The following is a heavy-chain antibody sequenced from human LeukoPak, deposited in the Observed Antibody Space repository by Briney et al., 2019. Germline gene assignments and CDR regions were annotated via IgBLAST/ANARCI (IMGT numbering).Heavy chain of an antibody. CDR2: ISDSGGST. V-gene: IGHV3-23*01. Sequence: PGGSLRLSCAASGFTFSSYGMSWVRQAPGKGLEWVSAISDSGGSTHYADSVKGRFTVSRDNSKNSLYLQLNSLRAEDTAVYYCARESGGDLGEAFDIWGQGTMVTVSS. D-gene: IGHD1-26*01. J-gene: IGHJ3*02. CDR3: ARESGGDLGEAFDI. CDR1: GFTFSSYG.